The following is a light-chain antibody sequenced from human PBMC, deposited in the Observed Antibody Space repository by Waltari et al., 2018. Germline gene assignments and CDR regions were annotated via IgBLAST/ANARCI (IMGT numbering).Light chain of an antibody. Sequence: QSALTQPASVSGSPGQSITISCTGTSSDVGSYHLVSWYQQHPGKAPKRMVYEVSKRPRWVSTRFSCSKSGTTASLTISGLQAEDEADYYCCSYAGSSTFVVFGGGTKLTVL. CDR3: CSYAGSSTFVV. J-gene: IGLJ2*01. V-gene: IGLV2-23*02. CDR1: SSDVGSYHL. CDR2: EVS.